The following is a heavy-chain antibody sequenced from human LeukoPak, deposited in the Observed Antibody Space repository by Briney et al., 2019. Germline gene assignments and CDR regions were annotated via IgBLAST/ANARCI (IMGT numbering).Heavy chain of an antibody. CDR2: INSDGSLT. D-gene: IGHD2-8*01. CDR1: GFTFSSYW. V-gene: IGHV3-74*01. Sequence: PGGSLRLSCAASGFTFSSYWMQWVRQTPGKGLVWVSRINSDGSLTNYADSVKGRFTISRDNAKNTLYLQMNSLRAEDTAVYYCARTLYCSNGVCYILYYWGQGTLLTVSS. CDR3: ARTLYCSNGVCYILYY. J-gene: IGHJ4*02.